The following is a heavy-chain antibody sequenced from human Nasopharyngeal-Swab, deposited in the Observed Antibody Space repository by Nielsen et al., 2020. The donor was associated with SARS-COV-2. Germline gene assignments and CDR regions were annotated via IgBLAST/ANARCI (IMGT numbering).Heavy chain of an antibody. J-gene: IGHJ4*02. V-gene: IGHV1-18*04. CDR3: AGDLSYYGSGSPSY. CDR1: GYTFTSYG. Sequence: ASVKVSCKASGYTFTSYGISWVRQAPGQGLEWMGWISAYNGNTNYAQKLQGRVTMTTDTSTSTAYMELRSLRSDDTAVYYCAGDLSYYGSGSPSYWGQGTLVTVSS. CDR2: ISAYNGNT. D-gene: IGHD3-10*01.